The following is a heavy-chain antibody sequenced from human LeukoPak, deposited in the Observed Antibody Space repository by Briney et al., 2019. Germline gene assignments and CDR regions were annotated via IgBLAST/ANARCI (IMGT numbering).Heavy chain of an antibody. J-gene: IGHJ6*02. CDR2: ISSSGSTI. V-gene: IGHV3-48*03. CDR1: GFTFSSYE. D-gene: IGHD2-15*01. Sequence: GGSLRLSCAASGFTFSSYEMNWVRQAPGKGLEWVSYISSSGSTIYYADSVKGRFTISRDNAKNSLYLQMNSLRAEDTAVYYSARVSCSGGSCYYYYGMDVWGQGTTVTVSS. CDR3: ARVSCSGGSCYYYYGMDV.